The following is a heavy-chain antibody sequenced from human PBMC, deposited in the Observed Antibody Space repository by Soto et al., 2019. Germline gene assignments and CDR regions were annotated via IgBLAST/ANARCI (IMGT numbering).Heavy chain of an antibody. J-gene: IGHJ4*02. V-gene: IGHV4-59*01. Sequence: SETLSLTYIVSGGSISGYYWSWIRQPPGKGLEWIGYIYYSGSTNYNPSLNSRVTISVDTSKNQFSLKLSSVTAADTAVYYCAREISWSGYFDYWGQGTLVTVSS. CDR3: AREISWSGYFDY. D-gene: IGHD3-3*01. CDR2: IYYSGST. CDR1: GGSISGYY.